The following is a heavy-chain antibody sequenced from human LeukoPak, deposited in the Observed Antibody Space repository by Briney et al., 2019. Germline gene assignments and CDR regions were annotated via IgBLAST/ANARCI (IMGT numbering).Heavy chain of an antibody. CDR1: GFTFNSYE. J-gene: IGHJ4*02. CDR3: ARDTNWGLDY. V-gene: IGHV3-48*03. Sequence: LSGGSLRLSCAASGFTFNSYEMNWVRQAPGKGPEWVSYISSSGGTIYYADSVKGRFTISRDNAKNSLYLQMNSLRAEDTAVYYCARDTNWGLDYWDQGTLVTVSS. D-gene: IGHD7-27*01. CDR2: ISSSGGTI.